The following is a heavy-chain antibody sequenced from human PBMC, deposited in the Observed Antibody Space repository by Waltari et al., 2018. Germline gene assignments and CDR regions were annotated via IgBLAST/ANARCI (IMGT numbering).Heavy chain of an antibody. CDR1: GFTFSNAW. CDR3: TTTEGY. J-gene: IGHJ4*02. D-gene: IGHD4-4*01. Sequence: EVQLVESGGGLVKPGGSLRLSCAASGFTFSNAWMSWVRQAPGKGLGGVCRIKSKTDGGTTDYAAPVKGRFTISRDESKNTLYLQMNSLKTEDTAVYYCTTTEGYWGQGTLVTVSS. CDR2: IKSKTDGGTT. V-gene: IGHV3-15*01.